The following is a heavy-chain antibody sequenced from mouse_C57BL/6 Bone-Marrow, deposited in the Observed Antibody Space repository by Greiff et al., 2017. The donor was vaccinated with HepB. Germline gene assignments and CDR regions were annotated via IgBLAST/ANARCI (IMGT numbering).Heavy chain of an antibody. J-gene: IGHJ1*03. Sequence: QVQLKQSGPELVKPGASVKISCKASGYAFSSSWMNWVKQRPGKGLEWIGRIYPGDGDTNYNGKFKGKATLTADKSSSTAYMQLSSLTSEDSAVYFWARRSDGYYWYFDVWGTGTTVTVSS. CDR3: ARRSDGYYWYFDV. V-gene: IGHV1-82*01. CDR2: IYPGDGDT. CDR1: GYAFSSSW. D-gene: IGHD2-3*01.